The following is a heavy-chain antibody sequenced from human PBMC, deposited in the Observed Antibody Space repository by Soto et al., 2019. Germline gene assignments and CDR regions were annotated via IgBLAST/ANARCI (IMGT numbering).Heavy chain of an antibody. J-gene: IGHJ4*02. V-gene: IGHV3-73*02. CDR3: TAWNSGSQTDY. CDR2: IRSKANSYET. Sequence: EVQLVESGGGLVQPGGSLKLSCAASGFTFSGSAMHWVRQASGKGLEWVGRIRSKANSYETAYAASVKVRFTISRDDSTNTAYLQMNSLKTEDTAVYYYTAWNSGSQTDYWGQGTLVTVSS. D-gene: IGHD1-26*01. CDR1: GFTFSGSA.